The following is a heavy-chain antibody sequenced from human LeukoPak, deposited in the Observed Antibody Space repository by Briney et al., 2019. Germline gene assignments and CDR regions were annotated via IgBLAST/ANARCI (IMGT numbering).Heavy chain of an antibody. CDR1: GGSISSYY. J-gene: IGHJ3*02. Sequence: SESLSLTCTVSGGSISSYYWSWIRQPAGQGLEWIGRIYTSGSTNYNPSLKSRVTMSVDTSKNQFSLKLSSVTAADTAVYYCARDGYNWNTDAFDIWGQGTMVTVSS. D-gene: IGHD1-20*01. V-gene: IGHV4-4*07. CDR2: IYTSGST. CDR3: ARDGYNWNTDAFDI.